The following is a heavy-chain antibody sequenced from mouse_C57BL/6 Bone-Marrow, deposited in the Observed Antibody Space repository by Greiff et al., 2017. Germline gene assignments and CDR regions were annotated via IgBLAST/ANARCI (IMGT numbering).Heavy chain of an antibody. V-gene: IGHV1-52*01. J-gene: IGHJ3*01. CDR3: ARGKHSNGLWFAY. D-gene: IGHD2-5*01. Sequence: QVQLQQPGAELVRPGSSVKLSCKASGYTFTSYWMHWVKQRPIQGLEWIGNIDPSDSETHYNQKFKDKATLTVDKSSSTAYMQLSSLTSEDSAVYYCARGKHSNGLWFAYWGQGTLVTVSA. CDR1: GYTFTSYW. CDR2: IDPSDSET.